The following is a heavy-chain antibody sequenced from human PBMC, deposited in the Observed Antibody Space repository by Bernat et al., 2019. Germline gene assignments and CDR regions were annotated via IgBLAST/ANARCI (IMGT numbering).Heavy chain of an antibody. CDR2: INPYNGNT. CDR1: GYTFTSYG. V-gene: IGHV1-18*01. D-gene: IGHD6-6*01. J-gene: IGHJ3*02. Sequence: QVQLMQSGAEVKKPGASVKVSCKASGYTFTSYGISWVRRAPGQGLEWMGWINPYNGNTNYAQKLQGRVTMTTDTSTSTAYMELRSLRSDDTAIFYCAIEYSTSSGAFDIWGQGTMVSVSS. CDR3: AIEYSTSSGAFDI.